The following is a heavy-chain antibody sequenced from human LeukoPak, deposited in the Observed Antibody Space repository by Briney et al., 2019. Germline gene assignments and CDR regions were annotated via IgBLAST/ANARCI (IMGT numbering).Heavy chain of an antibody. Sequence: MPGGSLRLSCAASGFTFSSYSMNWVRQAPGKGLEWVSSISSSSYIYYADSVKGRFTISRDNAKNSLYLQMNSLRAEDTAVYYCARDAGGGNNWFDPWGQGTLVTVSS. CDR2: ISSSSYI. V-gene: IGHV3-21*01. CDR3: ARDAGGGNNWFDP. J-gene: IGHJ5*02. D-gene: IGHD2-15*01. CDR1: GFTFSSYS.